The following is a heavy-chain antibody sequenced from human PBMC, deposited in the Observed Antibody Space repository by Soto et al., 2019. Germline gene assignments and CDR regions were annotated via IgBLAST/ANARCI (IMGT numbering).Heavy chain of an antibody. CDR1: GFTFSSYD. D-gene: IGHD3-16*01. J-gene: IGHJ4*02. CDR2: IGTAGDT. Sequence: GGSLRLSCAGSGFTFSSYDMHWVRQATGKGLEWVSAIGTAGDTYYPGSVKGRFTISRENAKNSLYLQMNSLRAGDTAVYYCARGQQTGIRGLIVDHWGQGTLVTVSS. CDR3: ARGQQTGIRGLIVDH. V-gene: IGHV3-13*01.